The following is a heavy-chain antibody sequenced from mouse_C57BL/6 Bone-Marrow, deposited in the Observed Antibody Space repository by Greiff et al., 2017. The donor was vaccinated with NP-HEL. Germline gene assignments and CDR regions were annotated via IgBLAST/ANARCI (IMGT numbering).Heavy chain of an antibody. D-gene: IGHD3-2*02. Sequence: QVQLQQPGAELVKPGASVKMSCKASGYTFTSYWITWVKQRPGQGLEWIGDIYPGSGSTNYNEKFKSKATLTVDTSSSTAYMQHSSLTSEDSAVYYCAREAAQATFPYYAMDYWGQGTSVTVSS. CDR2: IYPGSGST. CDR3: AREAAQATFPYYAMDY. J-gene: IGHJ4*01. V-gene: IGHV1-55*01. CDR1: GYTFTSYW.